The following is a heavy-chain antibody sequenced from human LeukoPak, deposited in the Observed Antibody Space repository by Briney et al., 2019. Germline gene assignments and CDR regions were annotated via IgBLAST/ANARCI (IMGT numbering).Heavy chain of an antibody. CDR2: IYPGDSDT. CDR3: ARHSEELPTVN. V-gene: IGHV5-51*01. D-gene: IGHD1-7*01. Sequence: RGESLKISCKGSGYSSTSYWIGWVRQMPGKGLEWMGIIYPGDSDTRYSPSFQDQVTISADKSISTAYLQWSSLKASDTAMYYSARHSEELPTVNWGQGTLVTVSS. CDR1: GYSSTSYW. J-gene: IGHJ4*02.